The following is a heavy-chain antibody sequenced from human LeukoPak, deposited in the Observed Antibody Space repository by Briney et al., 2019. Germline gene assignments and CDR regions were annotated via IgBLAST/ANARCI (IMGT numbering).Heavy chain of an antibody. Sequence: PGGSLRLSCAASGFTFSSYWMSWVRQAPGKGLEWVANIKQDGSEKYYVDSVKGRFTISRDNAKNSLYLQMNSLRAEDTAVYYCASEGQQLTQDAFDIWGQGTMITVSS. V-gene: IGHV3-7*01. D-gene: IGHD6-13*01. J-gene: IGHJ3*02. CDR1: GFTFSSYW. CDR3: ASEGQQLTQDAFDI. CDR2: IKQDGSEK.